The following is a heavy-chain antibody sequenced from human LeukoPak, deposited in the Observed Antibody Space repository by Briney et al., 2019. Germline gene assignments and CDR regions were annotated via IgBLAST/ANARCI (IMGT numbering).Heavy chain of an antibody. CDR3: ATDGSGTSFPYYFES. J-gene: IGHJ4*02. Sequence: PGGSLRLSCAASGFFFTSSGMNWVRQAPGKGLEWVTFIGSDGSKQYYADSVKGGFSISRDNSRNTVSLQMNSLRLEDTAVYYCATDGSGTSFPYYFESWGQGTLVTVSS. CDR2: IGSDGSKQ. CDR1: GFFFTSSG. D-gene: IGHD3-10*01. V-gene: IGHV3-30*02.